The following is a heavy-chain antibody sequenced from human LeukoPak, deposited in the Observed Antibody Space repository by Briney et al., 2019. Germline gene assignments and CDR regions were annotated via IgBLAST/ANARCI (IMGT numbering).Heavy chain of an antibody. V-gene: IGHV1-69*13. CDR2: IIPIFGTA. CDR1: GGTFSSYA. D-gene: IGHD3-3*01. CDR3: ARAGTIFGVVIDFDY. J-gene: IGHJ4*02. Sequence: ASVKVSCKASGGTFSSYAISWVRQAPGQGLEWVGGIIPIFGTANYAQKFQGRVTITADESTGTAYMELSSLRSEDTAVYYCARAGTIFGVVIDFDYWGQGTLVTVSS.